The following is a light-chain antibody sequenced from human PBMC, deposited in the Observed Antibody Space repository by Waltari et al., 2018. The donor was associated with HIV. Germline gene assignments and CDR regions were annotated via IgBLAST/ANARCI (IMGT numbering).Light chain of an antibody. CDR3: CSYAGSYTYV. J-gene: IGLJ1*01. CDR2: DDN. Sequence: QSALTQPRSVSGSPGQSVTISCTGTSSDVGGYNFVSWYQQHPGKAPKLMIYDDNKRPSGVPDRVSGSKSGNTASLTISGLQAEDDADYFCCSYAGSYTYVFGTDTKVSVL. V-gene: IGLV2-11*01. CDR1: SSDVGGYNF.